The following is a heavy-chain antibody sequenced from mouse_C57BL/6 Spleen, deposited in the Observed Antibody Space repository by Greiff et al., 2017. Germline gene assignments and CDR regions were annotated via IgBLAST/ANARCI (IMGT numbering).Heavy chain of an antibody. CDR2: INPNNGGT. J-gene: IGHJ3*01. CDR3: SYGNYFAWFAY. D-gene: IGHD2-1*01. CDR1: GYTFTDYN. V-gene: IGHV1-22*01. Sequence: EVQLQQSGPELVKPGASVKMSCKASGYTFTDYNMHWVKQSHGKSLEWIGYINPNNGGTSYNQKFKGKATLTVNKSSSPAYMELRSLTSEDSAVYYCSYGNYFAWFAYWGQGTLVTVSA.